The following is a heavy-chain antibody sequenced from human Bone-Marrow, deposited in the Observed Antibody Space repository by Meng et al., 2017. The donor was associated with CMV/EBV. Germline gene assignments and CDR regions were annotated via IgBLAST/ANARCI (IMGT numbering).Heavy chain of an antibody. V-gene: IGHV4-38-2*02. D-gene: IGHD6-13*01. CDR2: IYHSGST. CDR3: ARDAVAAGLGDAFDI. Sequence: SETLSLTCTVSGYSISSGYYWGWIRQPPGKGLEWIGSIYHSGSTYYNPSLKNRVTISVDTSKNQFSLKLSSVTAADTAVYYCARDAVAAGLGDAFDIWGQGTMVTVSS. J-gene: IGHJ3*02. CDR1: GYSISSGYY.